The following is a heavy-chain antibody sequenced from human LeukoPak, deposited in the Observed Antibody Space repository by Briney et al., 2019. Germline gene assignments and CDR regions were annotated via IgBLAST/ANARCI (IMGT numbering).Heavy chain of an antibody. CDR2: ISSSSSTI. CDR1: GFTFSSYS. J-gene: IGHJ4*02. CDR3: AREGDYDSSGYHY. Sequence: GGSLRLSCAASGFTFSSYSMNWVRQAPGKGLEWVSYISSSSSTIYYADSVKGRFTISRDNAKNSLYPQMNSLRAEDTAVYYCAREGDYDSSGYHYWGQGTLVTVSS. D-gene: IGHD3-22*01. V-gene: IGHV3-48*01.